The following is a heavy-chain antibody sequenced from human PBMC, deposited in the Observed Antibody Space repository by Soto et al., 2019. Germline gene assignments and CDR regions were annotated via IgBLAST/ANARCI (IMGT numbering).Heavy chain of an antibody. CDR2: IVPLFGTT. J-gene: IGHJ3*02. D-gene: IGHD1-1*01. CDR3: ARDGDVTTTSHRGDFNN. Sequence: QVQLVQSGAEVKKPGSSVKVSCKASGGTFSSYTFSWVRQAPGQGLEWMGGIVPLFGTTNDAKIFQGRVTISADESTSTVYMEQSSLKSKDSAMYYCARDGDVTTTSHRGDFNNWGKGTVITVSS. V-gene: IGHV1-69*01. CDR1: GGTFSSYT.